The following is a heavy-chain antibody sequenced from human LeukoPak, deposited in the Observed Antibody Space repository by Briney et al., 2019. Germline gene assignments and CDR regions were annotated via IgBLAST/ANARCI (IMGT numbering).Heavy chain of an antibody. D-gene: IGHD3-10*01. CDR2: ISGSGGST. J-gene: IGHJ4*02. Sequence: GGSLRLSCAASGFTFSSYAMSWVRQAPGEGLEWVSGISGSGGSTYYADSVKGRFTISRDNSKNTLYLQMNSLRAEDTAVYHCARSMSGTWRLYGYWGQGTLVTVSS. CDR3: ARSMSGTWRLYGY. CDR1: GFTFSSYA. V-gene: IGHV3-23*01.